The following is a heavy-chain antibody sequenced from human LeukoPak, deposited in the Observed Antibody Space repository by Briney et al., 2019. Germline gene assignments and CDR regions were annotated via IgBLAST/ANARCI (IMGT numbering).Heavy chain of an antibody. Sequence: SETLSLTCTVSGGSISSFYWSWIRQPPGMGLEWIGYSHGNGDTNYNPSLKSRVTISVDTSKDQCSLKLTSVTAADTAVYYCARHRAYDSGTYYRWFDPWGPGTLVTVSS. D-gene: IGHD3-22*01. CDR3: ARHRAYDSGTYYRWFDP. CDR1: GGSISSFY. CDR2: SHGNGDT. V-gene: IGHV4-59*08. J-gene: IGHJ5*02.